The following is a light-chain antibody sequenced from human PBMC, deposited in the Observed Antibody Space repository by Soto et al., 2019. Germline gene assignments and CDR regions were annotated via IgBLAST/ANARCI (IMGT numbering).Light chain of an antibody. Sequence: EIVMTQSPATLSVSPGERATLSCRASQSVSSNLACYQQKPGQAPRLLIYGASTRATGIPARFSGSGSGTEFALTISIRQSEDVAVYYCQQYNNWPPWTFGQGTKVEIK. V-gene: IGKV3-15*01. CDR3: QQYNNWPPWT. CDR2: GAS. J-gene: IGKJ1*01. CDR1: QSVSSN.